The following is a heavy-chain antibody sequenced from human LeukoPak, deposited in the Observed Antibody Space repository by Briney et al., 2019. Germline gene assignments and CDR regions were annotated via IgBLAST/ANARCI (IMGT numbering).Heavy chain of an antibody. D-gene: IGHD2-2*01. Sequence: GGSLRLSCAASGFTFSSYGMHWVRQAPGKGLEWVAVISYDGSNKYYADSVKGRFTISRDNAKNTLYLQMNSLRAEDTAVYYCARDWYHAIDYWGQGTLVTVSS. CDR1: GFTFSSYG. J-gene: IGHJ4*02. V-gene: IGHV3-30*03. CDR3: ARDWYHAIDY. CDR2: ISYDGSNK.